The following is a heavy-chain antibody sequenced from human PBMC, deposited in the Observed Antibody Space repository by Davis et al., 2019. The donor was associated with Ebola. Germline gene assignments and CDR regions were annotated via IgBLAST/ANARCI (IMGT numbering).Heavy chain of an antibody. CDR3: ARVACSGGSCYRPFDY. Sequence: PSETLSLTCTVSGGSVSSGSYYWSWIRQPPGKGLEWIGYIYYSGSTNYNPSLKSRVTISVDTAKNQFSLKLSSVTAADTAVYYCARVACSGGSCYRPFDYWGQGTLVTVSS. J-gene: IGHJ4*02. D-gene: IGHD2-15*01. CDR1: GGSVSSGSYY. V-gene: IGHV4-61*01. CDR2: IYYSGST.